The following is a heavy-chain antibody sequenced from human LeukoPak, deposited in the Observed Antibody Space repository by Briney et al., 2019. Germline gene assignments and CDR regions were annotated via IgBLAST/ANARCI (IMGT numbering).Heavy chain of an antibody. Sequence: SETLSLTCTVSGDSISNYYWSWIRQPPGKGLEWIGIIYDSGRTNYNPSLNSRATISADTSKRQFSLKLNSVTAADTAVYYCARGGGWLPDHWGQGTLVTVSS. V-gene: IGHV4-59*12. CDR3: ARGGGWLPDH. CDR1: GDSISNYY. CDR2: IYDSGRT. J-gene: IGHJ4*02. D-gene: IGHD5-12*01.